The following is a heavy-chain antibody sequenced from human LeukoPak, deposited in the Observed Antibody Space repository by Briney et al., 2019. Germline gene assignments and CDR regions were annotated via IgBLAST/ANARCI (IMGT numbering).Heavy chain of an antibody. Sequence: GGSLRLSCAASAFTVSSNYMTWVRQAPGKGLEWVSVIYSGGPRYYADSVTGRFTISRDNSKNTLYLQMNTLRAEDTAVYYCARLISVAGTGAFDIWGQGTMVTVSS. J-gene: IGHJ3*02. CDR3: ARLISVAGTGAFDI. V-gene: IGHV3-66*01. CDR1: AFTVSSNY. CDR2: IYSGGPR. D-gene: IGHD6-19*01.